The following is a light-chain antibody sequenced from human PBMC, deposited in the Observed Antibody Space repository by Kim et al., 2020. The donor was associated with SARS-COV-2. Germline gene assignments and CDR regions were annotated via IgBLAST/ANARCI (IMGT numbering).Light chain of an antibody. V-gene: IGLV1-51*01. CDR2: DNS. J-gene: IGLJ2*01. CDR3: GTWDSSLSAVV. CDR1: SSNIGNNY. Sequence: GQKVTMSCSGTSSNIGNNYVSWYQQIPGTAPKLLIYDNSKRPSGIPARFSGSKSGTSATLGITGLQTGDEADYYCGTWDSSLSAVVFGGGTQLTVL.